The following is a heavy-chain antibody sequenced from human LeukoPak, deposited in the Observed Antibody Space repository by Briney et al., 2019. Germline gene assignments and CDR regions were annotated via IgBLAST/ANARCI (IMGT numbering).Heavy chain of an antibody. V-gene: IGHV1-2*02. D-gene: IGHD3-22*01. CDR2: INPNSGGT. CDR3: ATGYYDTSDYYPDAFGI. J-gene: IGHJ3*02. CDR1: GYTFTGSY. Sequence: ASVKVSCKASGYTFTGSYMHWVRQAPGQGLEWMGWINPNSGGTNYAQKFQGRVTMTRDTSISTAYMELSRLGSDDTAVYYCATGYYDTSDYYPDAFGIWGQGTMVTVSS.